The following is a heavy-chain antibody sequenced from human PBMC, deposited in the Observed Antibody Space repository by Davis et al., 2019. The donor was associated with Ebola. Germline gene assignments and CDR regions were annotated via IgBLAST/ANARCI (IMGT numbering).Heavy chain of an antibody. J-gene: IGHJ4*02. V-gene: IGHV1-2*06. CDR2: ISPNTGGT. Sequence: AASVKVSCKASGYTFTSYAMHWVRQAPGQRLEWMGRISPNTGGTNYAQKFQGRVTLTRDTSISTFYMELNSLTSDDTAVYYCTRHRIWGQGTLVTVSS. CDR1: GYTFTSYA. CDR3: TRHRI.